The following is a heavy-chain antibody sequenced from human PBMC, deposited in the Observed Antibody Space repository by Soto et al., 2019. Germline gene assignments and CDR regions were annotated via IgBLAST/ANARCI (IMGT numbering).Heavy chain of an antibody. J-gene: IGHJ6*02. CDR3: ASLPLYCSGGSCYYFYGMDG. D-gene: IGHD2-15*01. CDR2: IYRGGST. V-gene: IGHV3-66*01. CDR1: GFTVSSNY. Sequence: GGSLRISCAASGFTVSSNYMSWVRQAPGKGLEWVSVIYRGGSTYYADSVKGRFTISRDNSKNTLYLQMNSLRAEDTAVYYCASLPLYCSGGSCYYFYGMDGWGQWTTVTVS.